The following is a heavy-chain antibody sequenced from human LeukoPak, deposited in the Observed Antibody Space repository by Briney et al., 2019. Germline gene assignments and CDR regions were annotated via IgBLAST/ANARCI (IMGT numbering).Heavy chain of an antibody. D-gene: IGHD4-17*01. J-gene: IGHJ4*02. CDR2: ISYDGSNK. V-gene: IGHV3-30*18. CDR1: GFTFSSYG. Sequence: GGSLRLSCAASGFTFSSYGMHWVRQAPGKGLEWVAVISYDGSNKYYADSVKGRFTISRDNSKNTLYLQMNSLRVEDTAVYYCAKAEFGDYPFDYWGQGTLVTVSS. CDR3: AKAEFGDYPFDY.